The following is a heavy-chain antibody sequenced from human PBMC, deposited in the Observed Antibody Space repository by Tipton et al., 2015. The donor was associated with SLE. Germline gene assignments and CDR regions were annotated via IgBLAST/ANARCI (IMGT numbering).Heavy chain of an antibody. Sequence: TLSLTCAVYGGSFTGNYWSWIRQPPGKGLEWIGEINHGGNTNYNPSLKSRVTISVDTSKNQFSLKLSSVTAADTAVYYCARRGDAFDIWGQGTMVTVSS. V-gene: IGHV4-34*01. CDR2: INHGGNT. CDR3: ARRGDAFDI. CDR1: GGSFTGNY. J-gene: IGHJ3*02. D-gene: IGHD3-16*01.